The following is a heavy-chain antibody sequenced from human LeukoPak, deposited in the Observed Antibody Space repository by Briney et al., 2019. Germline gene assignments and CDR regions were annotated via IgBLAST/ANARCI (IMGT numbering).Heavy chain of an antibody. CDR1: GGSISSYY. D-gene: IGHD1-26*01. J-gene: IGHJ3*02. CDR2: IYYSGST. V-gene: IGHV4-59*01. Sequence: SETLSLTCTVSGGSISSYYWSWIRQPPGKGLEWIGYIYYSGSTNYNPSLKSRVTISVDTSKNQFSLKLSSVTAADTAVYYCARAGSGSYDDAFVIWGQGTMVTVSS. CDR3: ARAGSGSYDDAFVI.